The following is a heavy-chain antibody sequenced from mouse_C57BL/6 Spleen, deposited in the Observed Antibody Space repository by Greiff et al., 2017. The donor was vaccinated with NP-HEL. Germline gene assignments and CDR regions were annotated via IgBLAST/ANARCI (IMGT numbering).Heavy chain of an antibody. CDR3: AIYCDYDEDFYWYFDV. Sequence: VHLVESGPGLVAPSQSLSITCTVSGFSLTSYGVSWVRQPPGQGLEWLGVIWGDGSTNYHSALISRLSISKNNSKSQVFLNLNSLQTDDTATYYCAIYCDYDEDFYWYFDVWGTGTTVTVSS. V-gene: IGHV2-3*01. CDR2: IWGDGST. CDR1: GFSLTSYG. D-gene: IGHD2-4*01. J-gene: IGHJ1*03.